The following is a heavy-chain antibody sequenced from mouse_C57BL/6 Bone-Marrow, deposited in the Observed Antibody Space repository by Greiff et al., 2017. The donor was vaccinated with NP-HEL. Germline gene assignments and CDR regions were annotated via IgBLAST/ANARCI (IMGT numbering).Heavy chain of an antibody. V-gene: IGHV1-54*01. Sequence: VQLQQSGAELVRPGTSVKVSCKASGYAFTNYLIEWVKQRPGQGLEWIGVINPGSGGTNYNEKFKGKATLTADKSSSTAYMQLSSLPSEDSAVYFCARFSFMDYWGQGTSVTVSS. CDR2: INPGSGGT. J-gene: IGHJ4*01. CDR1: GYAFTNYL. D-gene: IGHD6-2*01. CDR3: ARFSFMDY.